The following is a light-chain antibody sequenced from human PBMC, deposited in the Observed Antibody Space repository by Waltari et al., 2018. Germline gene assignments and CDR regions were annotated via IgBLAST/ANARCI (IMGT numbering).Light chain of an antibody. V-gene: IGLV2-14*03. Sequence: HSALTQPASVSGSPGQSITIPCTGTSSDVGGYNYVPWYQQHPGKAPKLMIFDVSYRPSGISNRFSGSKSGNTASLTISGLQAEDEADYYCSSYISSDTLELFGGGTSLTVL. J-gene: IGLJ2*01. CDR3: SSYISSDTLEL. CDR2: DVS. CDR1: SSDVGGYNY.